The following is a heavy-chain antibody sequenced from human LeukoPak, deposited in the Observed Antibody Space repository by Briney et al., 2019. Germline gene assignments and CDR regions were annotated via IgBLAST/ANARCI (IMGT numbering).Heavy chain of an antibody. CDR3: AKAGGYCSSTSCWGYYFDY. CDR1: GFTFSSYA. D-gene: IGHD2-2*01. V-gene: IGHV3-23*01. J-gene: IGHJ4*02. Sequence: QAGGSLRLSCAASGFTFSSYAMSWVRQAPGNGLEWVSAISGSGGSAYYADSVKGRFTISRDNSKNTLYLQMNSLRAEDTAVYYCAKAGGYCSSTSCWGYYFDYWGQGTLVTVSS. CDR2: ISGSGGSA.